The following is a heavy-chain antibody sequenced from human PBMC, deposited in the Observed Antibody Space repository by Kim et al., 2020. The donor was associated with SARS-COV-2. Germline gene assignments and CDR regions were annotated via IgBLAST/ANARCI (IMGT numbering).Heavy chain of an antibody. CDR2: IYYSGST. D-gene: IGHD4-17*01. V-gene: IGHV4-61*01. Sequence: SETLSLTCTVSGGSVSSGSYYWSWIRQPPGKGLEWIGYIYYSGSTNYNPSLKSRVTISVDTSKNQFSLKLSSVTAADTAVYYCARRRTVTIDYWGQGTL. CDR1: GGSVSSGSYY. CDR3: ARRRTVTIDY. J-gene: IGHJ4*02.